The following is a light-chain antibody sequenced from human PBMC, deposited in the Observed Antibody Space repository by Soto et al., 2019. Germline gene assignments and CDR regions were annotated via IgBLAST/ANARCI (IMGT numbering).Light chain of an antibody. CDR3: SSYTSSSTRDV. Sequence: QSALTQPASVSGSPGQSITISCTGTSSDVGGYNYVSWYKQHPGKAPKLMIYDVSNRPSGVSNRFSGSKSGNTASLTISGLQAEDEADYYCSSYTSSSTRDVFGTGTKVTVL. CDR1: SSDVGGYNY. V-gene: IGLV2-14*01. J-gene: IGLJ1*01. CDR2: DVS.